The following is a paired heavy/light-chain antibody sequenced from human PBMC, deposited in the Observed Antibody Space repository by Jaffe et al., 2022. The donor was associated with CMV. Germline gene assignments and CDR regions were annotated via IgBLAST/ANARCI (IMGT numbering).Light chain of an antibody. CDR3: QVWDSSSEVV. CDR1: NIGSKS. J-gene: IGLJ2*01. V-gene: IGLV3-21*04. Sequence: SYVLTQPPSVSVAPGKTARITCGGNNIGSKSVHWYQQKPGQAPVLVIYYDSDRPSGIPERFSGSNSGNTATLTISRVEAGDEADYYCQVWDSSSEVVFGGGTKLTVL. CDR2: YDS.
Heavy chain of an antibody. V-gene: IGHV4-59*01. Sequence: QVQLQESGPGLVKPSETLSLTCTVSGGSISSYYWSWIRQPPGKGLEWIGYIYYSGSTNYNPSLKSRVTISVDTSKNQFSLKLSSVTAADTAVYYCARAESARIFTIFGPMDVWGKGTTVTVSS. CDR2: IYYSGST. CDR1: GGSISSYY. D-gene: IGHD3-3*01. J-gene: IGHJ6*03. CDR3: ARAESARIFTIFGPMDV.